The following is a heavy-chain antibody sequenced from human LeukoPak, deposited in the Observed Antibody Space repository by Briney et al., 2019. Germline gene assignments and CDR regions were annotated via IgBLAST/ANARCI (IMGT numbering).Heavy chain of an antibody. CDR3: ARVSCSSTSCPLYYFDY. V-gene: IGHV1-2*02. CDR2: INPNSGGT. CDR1: GYTFTGYY. Sequence: GASVKVSCKASGYTFTGYYMHWLRQAPGQGLEWMGWINPNSGGTNYAQKFQGRVTMTRDTSISTAYMELSRLRSDDTAVYYCARVSCSSTSCPLYYFDYWGQGTLVTVSS. D-gene: IGHD2-2*01. J-gene: IGHJ4*02.